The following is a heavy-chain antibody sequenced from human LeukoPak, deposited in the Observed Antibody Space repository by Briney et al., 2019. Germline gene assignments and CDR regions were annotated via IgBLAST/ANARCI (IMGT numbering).Heavy chain of an antibody. CDR1: GFTFGDYA. J-gene: IGHJ4*02. D-gene: IGHD3-3*01. V-gene: IGHV3-49*04. Sequence: GGSLRLSCTASGFTFGDYAMSWVRQAPGKGLEWVGFIRSKAYRETTEYAASVKGRFTISRDDSKNTLYLQMNSLKTEDTAVYYCTTALDFWSGYYAFDYWGQGTLVTVSS. CDR2: IRSKAYRETT. CDR3: TTALDFWSGYYAFDY.